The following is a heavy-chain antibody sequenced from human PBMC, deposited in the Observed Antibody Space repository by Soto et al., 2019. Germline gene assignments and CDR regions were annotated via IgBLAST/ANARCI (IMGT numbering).Heavy chain of an antibody. J-gene: IGHJ5*02. V-gene: IGHV4-34*01. Sequence: PSETLSLTCAVYGGSFSGYYWSWIRQPPGKGLEWIGEINHSGSTNYNPSLKSRVTISVDTSKNQFSLKLSSVTAADTAVYYCARRDGLTSGWYNWFDPWGQGTLVTVSS. D-gene: IGHD6-19*01. CDR1: GGSFSGYY. CDR2: INHSGST. CDR3: ARRDGLTSGWYNWFDP.